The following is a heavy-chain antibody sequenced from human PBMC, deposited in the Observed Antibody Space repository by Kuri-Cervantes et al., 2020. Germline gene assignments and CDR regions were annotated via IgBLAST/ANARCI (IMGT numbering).Heavy chain of an antibody. CDR1: GFTFSNSD. D-gene: IGHD3-10*01. Sequence: GESLKISCAASGFTFSNSDMNWVRQAPGKGLEWVSGVSWNGSRTHYADSVKGRFIISRDNSRNFLYQQMNSLRAEDTAVYYCARSRASMVRGRIPYYFDYWGQGTLVTVSS. J-gene: IGHJ4*02. CDR3: ARSRASMVRGRIPYYFDY. CDR2: VSWNGSRT. V-gene: IGHV3-19*01.